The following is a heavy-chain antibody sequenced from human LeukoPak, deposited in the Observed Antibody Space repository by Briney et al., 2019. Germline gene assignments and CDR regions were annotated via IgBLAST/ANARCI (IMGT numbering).Heavy chain of an antibody. CDR1: GFTFSTYA. D-gene: IGHD2-2*01. J-gene: IGHJ4*02. V-gene: IGHV3-64*02. CDR3: TRWGSTSCYDC. CDR2: ISTDGFGK. Sequence: AGSLRLSCAASGFTFSTYAMHWVRQAPGKGLEYISAISTDGFGKYYADSVRGRFTISRDNSKNMLYLQMGSLGPEDMAVYYCTRWGSTSCYDCWGQGTLVTVSS.